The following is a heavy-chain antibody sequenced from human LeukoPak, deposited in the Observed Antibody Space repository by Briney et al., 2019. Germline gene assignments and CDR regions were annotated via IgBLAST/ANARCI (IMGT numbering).Heavy chain of an antibody. CDR2: ISYDGSNK. CDR1: GFTFSSYA. V-gene: IGHV3-30*04. D-gene: IGHD1-1*01. CDR3: ARGWNLTLWADY. J-gene: IGHJ4*02. Sequence: PGGPLRLSCAASGFTFSSYAMHWVRQAPGKGLEWVAVISYDGSNKYYADSVKGRFTISRDNSKNTLYLQMNSLRGEDTAVYYCARGWNLTLWADYWGQGTLVTVSS.